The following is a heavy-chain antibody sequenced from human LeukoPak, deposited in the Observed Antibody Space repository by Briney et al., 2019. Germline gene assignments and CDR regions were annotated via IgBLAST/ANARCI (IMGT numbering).Heavy chain of an antibody. Sequence: SVKVSCKASGGTFSSYAISWVRQAPGQGLEWMGGIIPIFGTANYAQKFQGRVTITTDESTSTAYMELSSLRAEDTAVYYCARESETPSRAAFDIWGQGTMVTVSS. V-gene: IGHV1-69*05. CDR3: ARESETPSRAAFDI. J-gene: IGHJ3*02. CDR2: IIPIFGTA. CDR1: GGTFSSYA.